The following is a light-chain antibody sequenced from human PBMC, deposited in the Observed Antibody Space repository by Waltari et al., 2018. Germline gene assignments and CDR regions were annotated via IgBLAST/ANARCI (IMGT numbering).Light chain of an antibody. CDR3: NSYTGSSSWV. Sequence: SALTQPASVSGSPGQSITISCTGTSSDVGFYNYVSWYQQYPGKAPKLIIYDVFQRPSGVSNRFSGAKSGNTASLTISGLQTEDEGDYYCNSYTGSSSWVFGGGTKLTVL. CDR2: DVF. CDR1: SSDVGFYNY. J-gene: IGLJ3*02. V-gene: IGLV2-14*03.